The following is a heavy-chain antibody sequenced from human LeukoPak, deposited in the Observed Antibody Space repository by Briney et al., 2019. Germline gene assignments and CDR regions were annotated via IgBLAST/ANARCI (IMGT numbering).Heavy chain of an antibody. CDR1: GGSISSYS. CDR3: ARTTVTVEQAFDI. V-gene: IGHV4-59*08. J-gene: IGHJ3*02. Sequence: SETLSLTCTVSGGSISSYSWSWIRQPPGKGLELIGYIYYSGSTNYNPSLKSRVTISVDTSKNQFSLKLTSVTAADTALYYCARTTVTVEQAFDIWGQGTMVTVSS. CDR2: IYYSGST. D-gene: IGHD4-17*01.